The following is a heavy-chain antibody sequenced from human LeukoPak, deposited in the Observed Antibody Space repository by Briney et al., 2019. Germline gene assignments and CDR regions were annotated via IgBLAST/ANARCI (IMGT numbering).Heavy chain of an antibody. J-gene: IGHJ4*02. Sequence: PGGSLKLSCAASGFTFSSCAMSWVRQAPGKGLEWVSAISGSGGSTYYADSVKGRFTISRDNSKNTLYLQMNSLRAEDTAVYYCAKGHDFWSGYVYFDYWGQGTLVTVSS. D-gene: IGHD3-3*01. CDR2: ISGSGGST. CDR3: AKGHDFWSGYVYFDY. CDR1: GFTFSSCA. V-gene: IGHV3-23*01.